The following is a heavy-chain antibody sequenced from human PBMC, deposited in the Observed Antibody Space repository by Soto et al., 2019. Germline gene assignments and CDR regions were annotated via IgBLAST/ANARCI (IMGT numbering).Heavy chain of an antibody. CDR2: INHSGST. Sequence: GSLRLSCVASGFTFSDYYMSWIRQPPGTGLEWIGEINHSGSTNYNPSLKSRVTISVDTSKNQFSLKLTSVTAADTAVYYCARDKITGLFDYWGQGTLVTVSS. J-gene: IGHJ4*02. CDR1: GFTFSDYY. CDR3: ARDKITGLFDY. V-gene: IGHV4-34*01. D-gene: IGHD2-8*02.